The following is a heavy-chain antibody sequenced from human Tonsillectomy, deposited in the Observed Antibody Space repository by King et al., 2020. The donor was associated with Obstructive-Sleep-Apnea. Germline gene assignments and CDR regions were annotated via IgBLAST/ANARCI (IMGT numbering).Heavy chain of an antibody. CDR2: ISYDGSNK. D-gene: IGHD1-1*01. Sequence: VQLVESGGGVVQPGRSLRLSCAASGFSFSNYAMHWVRQAPGKGLEWVAVISYDGSNKYYADSVKGRFTISRDNSKNTVYLQMNSLRAEDTAVYYCARESLGPNEIDYFGLDVWGQGTTVAVFS. CDR3: ARESLGPNEIDYFGLDV. J-gene: IGHJ6*02. CDR1: GFSFSNYA. V-gene: IGHV3-30-3*01.